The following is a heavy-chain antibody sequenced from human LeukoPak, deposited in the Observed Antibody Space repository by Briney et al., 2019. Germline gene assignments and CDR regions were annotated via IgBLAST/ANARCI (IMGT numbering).Heavy chain of an antibody. D-gene: IGHD6-13*01. J-gene: IGHJ4*02. V-gene: IGHV3-30-3*01. CDR2: ISYDGSNK. Sequence: GRSLRLSCATSGFTFSSYAMHWVRQAPGKGLEWVAVISYDGSNKYYADSVKGRFTISRDNSKNTLYLQMNSLRAEDTAVYYCAKVYSSSWSYYFDYWGQGTLVTVSS. CDR3: AKVYSSSWSYYFDY. CDR1: GFTFSSYA.